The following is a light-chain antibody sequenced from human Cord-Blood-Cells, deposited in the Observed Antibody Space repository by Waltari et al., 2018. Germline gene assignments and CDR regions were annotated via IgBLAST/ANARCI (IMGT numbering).Light chain of an antibody. CDR3: SSYTSSSTLGV. CDR2: EVR. V-gene: IGLV2-14*01. CDR1: SSDVGGYNY. Sequence: QSALTQPASVSGSPGQSITLSCTGTSSDVGGYNYVSWYQQHPGKAPKLMIYEVRNRPSGVSNRFAGSNSGNTSSLTISGLQAEDEADYYCSSYTSSSTLGVFGTGTKVTVL. J-gene: IGLJ1*01.